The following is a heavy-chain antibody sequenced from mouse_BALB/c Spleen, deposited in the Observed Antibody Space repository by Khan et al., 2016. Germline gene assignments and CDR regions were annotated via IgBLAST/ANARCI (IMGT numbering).Heavy chain of an antibody. D-gene: IGHD2-3*01. CDR2: ISYSGIT. V-gene: IGHV3-2*02. Sequence: EVKLEESGPGLVKPSQSLSLTCTVTGYSITSDYAWNWIRQFPGNKLEWMGYISYSGITSYNPSLKSRISITRDTSKTQFFLQLISVTTEDTATYYCAYDGYYAWFPYWGQGTLVTVSA. CDR1: GYSITSDYA. J-gene: IGHJ3*01. CDR3: AYDGYYAWFPY.